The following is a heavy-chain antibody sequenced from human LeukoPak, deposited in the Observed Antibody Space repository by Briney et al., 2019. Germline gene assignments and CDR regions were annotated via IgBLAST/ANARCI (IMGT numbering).Heavy chain of an antibody. CDR3: ARERYLGYCSGGSCREFDY. J-gene: IGHJ4*02. CDR2: IIPIFGTA. V-gene: IGHV1-69*06. CDR1: GGTFSSYA. D-gene: IGHD2-15*01. Sequence: ASVKVSCKASGGTFSSYAISWVRQAPGQGLEWMGGIIPIFGTANYAQKFQGRVTITADKSTSTAYMELSSLRSEDTAVYYCARERYLGYCSGGSCREFDYWGQGTLVTASS.